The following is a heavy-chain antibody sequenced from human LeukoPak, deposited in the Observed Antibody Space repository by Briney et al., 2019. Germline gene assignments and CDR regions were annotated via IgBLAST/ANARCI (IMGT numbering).Heavy chain of an antibody. CDR1: GCIFSSYA. V-gene: IGHV1-69*06. D-gene: IGHD3-16*02. CDR3: AKGSRLREGGSYRF. CDR2: IIPIFGSA. J-gene: IGHJ4*02. Sequence: SVKVSCKASGCIFSSYAINWVRQAPGQGLEWMGRIIPIFGSANYAQKFQGRVTITADKSTRTAYMELSSLRSEDTALYYCAKGSRLREGGSYRFWGQGTLVTGSS.